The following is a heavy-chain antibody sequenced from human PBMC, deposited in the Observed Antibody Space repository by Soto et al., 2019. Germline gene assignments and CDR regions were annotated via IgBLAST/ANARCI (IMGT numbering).Heavy chain of an antibody. V-gene: IGHV1-18*01. CDR3: ARRVATIGSGRFDP. CDR1: GYTFTSYG. Sequence: ASVKVSCKASGYTFTSYGISWVRQAPGQGLEWMGWISAYNGNTNYAQKLQGRVTMTTDTSTSTAYMELRSLRSDDTAVYYCARRVATIGSGRFDPWGQGTLVTVSS. D-gene: IGHD5-12*01. J-gene: IGHJ5*02. CDR2: ISAYNGNT.